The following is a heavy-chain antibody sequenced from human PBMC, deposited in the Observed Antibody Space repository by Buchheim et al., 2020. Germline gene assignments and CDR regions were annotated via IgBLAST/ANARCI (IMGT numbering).Heavy chain of an antibody. CDR1: GFTFRTYA. CDR3: ARSRYGSGSYSDY. J-gene: IGHJ4*02. CDR2: IWYDGSNK. D-gene: IGHD3-10*01. V-gene: IGHV3-33*08. Sequence: VQLLESGGDLVQPGGSLRLSCAASGFTFRTYAMSWVRQAPGKGLEWVAVIWYDGSNKYYADSVKGRFTISRDNSKNTLYLQMNSLRAEDTAVYYCARSRYGSGSYSDYWGQGTL.